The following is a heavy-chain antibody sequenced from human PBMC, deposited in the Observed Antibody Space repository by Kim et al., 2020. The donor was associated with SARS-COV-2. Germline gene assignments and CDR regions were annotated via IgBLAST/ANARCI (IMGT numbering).Heavy chain of an antibody. Sequence: SETLSLTCAVYGGSFSGYYWSWIRQPPGKGLEWIGEINHSGSTNYNPSLKSRVTISVDTSKNQFSLKLSSVTAADTAVYYCARALRQLVRDRYYYYGMDVWGQGTTVTVSS. CDR3: ARALRQLVRDRYYYYGMDV. CDR1: GGSFSGYY. D-gene: IGHD6-6*01. CDR2: INHSGST. J-gene: IGHJ6*02. V-gene: IGHV4-34*01.